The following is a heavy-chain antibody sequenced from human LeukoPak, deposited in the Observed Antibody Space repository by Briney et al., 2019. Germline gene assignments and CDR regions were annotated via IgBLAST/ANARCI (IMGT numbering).Heavy chain of an antibody. V-gene: IGHV3-33*08. Sequence: GGSLRLSCAASGFTFSSYGMHWVRQAPGKGLEWVAVIWYDGSNKYYADSVKGRFTISRDNSKNTLYLQMNSLRAEDTAVYYCARDGDIVVVPAAMAGDPGFDYWGQGTLVTVSS. J-gene: IGHJ4*02. CDR2: IWYDGSNK. CDR1: GFTFSSYG. CDR3: ARDGDIVVVPAAMAGDPGFDY. D-gene: IGHD2-2*01.